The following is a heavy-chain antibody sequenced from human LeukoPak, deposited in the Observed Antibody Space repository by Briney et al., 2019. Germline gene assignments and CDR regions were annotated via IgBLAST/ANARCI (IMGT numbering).Heavy chain of an antibody. V-gene: IGHV3-7*03. CDR2: IEKNGSGK. CDR3: TTDRWYSADH. Sequence: PGGSLRLSCTVSGFIFSDSWMAWIRQAPGKGLKWVAIIEKNGSGKDYVDSVKGRFIISRDNAKNSLFLQMDSLKVEDTAIYYCTTDRWYSADHWGQGTLVTVSS. D-gene: IGHD2-15*01. J-gene: IGHJ5*02. CDR1: GFIFSDSW.